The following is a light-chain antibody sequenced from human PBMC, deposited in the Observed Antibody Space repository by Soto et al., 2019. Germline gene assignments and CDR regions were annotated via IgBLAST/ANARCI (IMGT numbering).Light chain of an antibody. Sequence: IPMTQSPSTLSASVGDTVTITCRASQTISVSLAWYRQKPGKAPNLLIYDASTLQEGVPSRFSGSGSGTEFTLTVTRLQPDDFATYFCQQYDNLPRALTFGGGTKVEIK. J-gene: IGKJ4*01. V-gene: IGKV1-5*01. CDR1: QTISVS. CDR2: DAS. CDR3: QQYDNLPRALT.